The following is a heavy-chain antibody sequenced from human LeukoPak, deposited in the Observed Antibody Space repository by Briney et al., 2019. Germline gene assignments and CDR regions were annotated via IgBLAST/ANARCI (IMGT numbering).Heavy chain of an antibody. CDR2: FDPEDGET. V-gene: IGHV1-24*01. CDR1: GYTLTELS. D-gene: IGHD4-23*01. Sequence: GASVKVSCKVSGYTLTELSMHWVRQAPGKGLEWMGGFDPEDGETIYAQKFQGRVTMTEDTSTDTAYMELSSLRPDDTAVYYCATNLATVVTPAYYWGQGTLVTVSS. J-gene: IGHJ4*02. CDR3: ATNLATVVTPAYY.